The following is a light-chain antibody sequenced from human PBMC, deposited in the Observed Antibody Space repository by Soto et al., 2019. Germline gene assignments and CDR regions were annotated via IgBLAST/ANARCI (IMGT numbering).Light chain of an antibody. V-gene: IGKV3-20*01. J-gene: IGKJ1*01. CDR3: QQYGSSPWT. CDR1: QSVSSGY. Sequence: EIVLTQSPGTLSLSPVERATLSCRASQSVSSGYLAWYQQKPGQAPRLLIYGASSRASGIPDRFSGSGSGTDFTLIILRLEPEDFAVYYCQQYGSSPWTFGQGTKV. CDR2: GAS.